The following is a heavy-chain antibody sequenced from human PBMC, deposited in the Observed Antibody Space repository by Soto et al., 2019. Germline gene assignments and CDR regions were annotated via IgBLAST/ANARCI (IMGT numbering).Heavy chain of an antibody. Sequence: SGFTFSSYDMHWVRQAPGKGLDWVSAIGTAGDTYYPGSVKGRFTISRENAKNSLYLQMNSLRAGDTAVYYCARAVSRRDAFDIWGQGTMVTVSS. D-gene: IGHD1-20*01. V-gene: IGHV3-13*01. J-gene: IGHJ3*02. CDR3: ARAVSRRDAFDI. CDR1: GFTFSSYD. CDR2: IGTAGDT.